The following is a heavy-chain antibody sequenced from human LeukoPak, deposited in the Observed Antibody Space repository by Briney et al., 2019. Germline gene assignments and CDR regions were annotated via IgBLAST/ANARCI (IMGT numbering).Heavy chain of an antibody. Sequence: PSETLSLTCTVSGGSISSSSYYWGWIRQPPGKGLEWIGSIYHGVSTSWIGTKYHSGSTSYNPSLKSRVTISVDTSKSQFSLKLSSVTAADTAVYYCARHYSNYADNWFDPWGQGTLVTVSS. V-gene: IGHV4-39*07. CDR2: IYHGVSTSWIGTKYHSGST. D-gene: IGHD4-11*01. J-gene: IGHJ5*02. CDR3: ARHYSNYADNWFDP. CDR1: GGSISSSSYY.